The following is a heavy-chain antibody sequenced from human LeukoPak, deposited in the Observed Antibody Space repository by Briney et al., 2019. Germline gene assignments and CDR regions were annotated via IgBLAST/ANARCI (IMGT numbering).Heavy chain of an antibody. CDR1: GFTFSFFE. CDR2: ISSSGSTT. CDR3: ARETDSTLFDY. J-gene: IGHJ4*02. Sequence: GGSLRLSCAASGFTFSFFEMNWVRQAPGKGLEWVSYISSSGSTTYYADSVKGRFTMYRDNTKNSLYLQMNSLRAEDTAVYYCARETDSTLFDYWGQGTLVTVSS. V-gene: IGHV3-48*03. D-gene: IGHD2-2*01.